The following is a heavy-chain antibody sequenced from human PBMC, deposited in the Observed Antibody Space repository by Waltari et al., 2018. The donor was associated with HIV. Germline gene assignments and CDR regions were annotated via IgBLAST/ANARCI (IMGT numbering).Heavy chain of an antibody. Sequence: EVQLLESGGGLVQPGGSLRLSCAASGFTFSSYAMRWVRQAPGKGLEWVSAISAGGVSTYYADSVKGRFTISRDNSKNTVYLQMNSLGGEDTAVYYCARDLGGYWYFDLWGRGTLVTVSS. J-gene: IGHJ2*01. CDR2: ISAGGVST. D-gene: IGHD3-16*01. V-gene: IGHV3-23*01. CDR1: GFTFSSYA. CDR3: ARDLGGYWYFDL.